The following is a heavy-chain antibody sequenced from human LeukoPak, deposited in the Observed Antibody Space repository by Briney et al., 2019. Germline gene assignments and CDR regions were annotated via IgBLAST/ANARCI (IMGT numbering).Heavy chain of an antibody. V-gene: IGHV3-23*01. D-gene: IGHD3-3*01. CDR3: AKDWRGYSGRYFDY. CDR1: GSPFSSYP. J-gene: IGHJ4*02. CDR2: ISGSGGST. Sequence: GGPLELPLPASGSPFSSYPLSWVGRAQGKGLDWFSAISGSGGSTYYADSVKGRFTISRDNSKNTLYLQMNSLRAEDTAVYYCAKDWRGYSGRYFDYWGQGTLVTVSS.